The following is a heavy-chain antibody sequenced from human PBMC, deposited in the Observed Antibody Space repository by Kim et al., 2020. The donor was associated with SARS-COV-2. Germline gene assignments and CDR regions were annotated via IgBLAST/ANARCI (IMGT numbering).Heavy chain of an antibody. CDR2: IKQDGSEK. V-gene: IGHV3-7*03. J-gene: IGHJ3*02. D-gene: IGHD3-22*01. Sequence: GGSLRLSCAASGFTFSSYWMSWVRQAPGKGLEWVANIKQDGSEKYYVDSVKGRFTISRDKAKNSLYLQMNSLRAEDTAVYYCARVNGRLYYDRGAFDIWGQGTMVTDSS. CDR1: GFTFSSYW. CDR3: ARVNGRLYYDRGAFDI.